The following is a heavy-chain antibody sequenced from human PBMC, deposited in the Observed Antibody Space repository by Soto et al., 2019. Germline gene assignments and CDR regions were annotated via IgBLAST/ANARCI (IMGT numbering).Heavy chain of an antibody. CDR2: IYYSGST. J-gene: IGHJ5*02. D-gene: IGHD3-22*01. V-gene: IGHV4-59*01. CDR1: GGSISSYY. Sequence: SETLSLTCTVSGGSISSYYWSWLRQPPGKGLEWIGYIYYSGSTNYNPSLKSRVTISVDTSKNQFSLKLSSVTAADTAVYYCARDQTNYYDSSGYYSWFDPWGQGTLVTVSS. CDR3: ARDQTNYYDSSGYYSWFDP.